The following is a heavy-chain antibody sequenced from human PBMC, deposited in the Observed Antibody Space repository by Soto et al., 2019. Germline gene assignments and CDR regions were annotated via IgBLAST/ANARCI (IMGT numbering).Heavy chain of an antibody. CDR1: GGTFGNFT. Sequence: QVQLVQSGAEVKKPGSSVKVFCKASGGTFGNFTISWMRQAPGQGLEWMGGIISLFQTANYALKFQGRVKMTADESTTTAYMELNSLRSEDTAVYYCARWSHWNPLYYSGMDVWGKGTTVIVSS. CDR3: ARWSHWNPLYYSGMDV. V-gene: IGHV1-69*01. CDR2: IISLFQTA. D-gene: IGHD1-1*01. J-gene: IGHJ6*04.